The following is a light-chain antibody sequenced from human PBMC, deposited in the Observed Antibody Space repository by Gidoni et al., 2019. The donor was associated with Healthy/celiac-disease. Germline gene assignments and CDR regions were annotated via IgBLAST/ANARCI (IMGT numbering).Light chain of an antibody. CDR1: QDSSNY. Sequence: DIQMTQSPSSLSASVGDRVTITCQASQDSSNYLNWYQQKPGKAPKLLIYDASNLETGVPSRFSGSGSGTDFTFTISSLQPEDIATYYCKQYDNLLFTFGPGTKVDIK. CDR3: KQYDNLLFT. J-gene: IGKJ3*01. V-gene: IGKV1-33*01. CDR2: DAS.